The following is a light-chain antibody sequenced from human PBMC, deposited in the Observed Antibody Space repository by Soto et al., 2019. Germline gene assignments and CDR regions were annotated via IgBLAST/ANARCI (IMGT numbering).Light chain of an antibody. CDR1: QSLLHSNGYNY. J-gene: IGKJ4*01. CDR2: LGS. V-gene: IGKV2-28*01. CDR3: MQALQTPLT. Sequence: TVLTQSPLSLPVTPGEPASISCRSSQSLLHSNGYNYLDWYLQKPGQSPQLLIYLGSNRASGVPDRFSGSGSGTDFTLKISRVEAEDVGVYYCMQALQTPLTFGGGTKVDIK.